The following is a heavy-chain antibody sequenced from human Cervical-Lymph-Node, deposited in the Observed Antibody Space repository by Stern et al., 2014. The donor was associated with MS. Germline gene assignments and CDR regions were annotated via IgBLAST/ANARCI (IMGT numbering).Heavy chain of an antibody. CDR1: GGTFSSSYA. D-gene: IGHD2-15*01. CDR3: ARGVVSNRAAATLHNLFDP. J-gene: IGHJ5*02. V-gene: IGHV1-69*04. Sequence: QVQLVQSGAEVKKSGSSMNVSCKTSGGTFSSSYAITWMRQAPGQGLEWLGTIIPILGLANYAQKLQGRLIITADKSTSTTYMQLSSLRSEDTAVYYCARGVVSNRAAATLHNLFDPWGQGTLVTVSS. CDR2: IIPILGLA.